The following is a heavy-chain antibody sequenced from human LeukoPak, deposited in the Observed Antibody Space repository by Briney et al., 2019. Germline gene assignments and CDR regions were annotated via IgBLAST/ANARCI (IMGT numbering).Heavy chain of an antibody. CDR3: ARAPKFQYYDFWSGYRTVMDY. V-gene: IGHV1-46*02. CDR1: GYTFNNHY. CDR2: INPSGGST. J-gene: IGHJ4*02. D-gene: IGHD3-3*01. Sequence: ASVKVSCKASGYTFNNHYMYWVRQAPGQGLEWMGVINPSGGSTSYAQKFQGRVTITRDTSASTAYMELSSLRSEDTAVYYCARAPKFQYYDFWSGYRTVMDYWGQGTLVTVSS.